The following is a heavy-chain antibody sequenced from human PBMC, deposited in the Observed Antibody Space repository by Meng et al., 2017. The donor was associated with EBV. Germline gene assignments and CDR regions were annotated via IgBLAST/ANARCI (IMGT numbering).Heavy chain of an antibody. CDR3: VRELVGGTFDY. CDR1: RYTFTSYY. V-gene: IGHV1-46*01. Sequence: LGPAGGEVNKPGATVKVSCKASRYTFTSYYLHWVRQAPGQGLEWMGIIIPAGGNTNYAQKFRGRFTMTRDTSTSTVYMDLSILTSEDTAVYYCVRELVGGTFDYWGQGTLVTVSS. J-gene: IGHJ4*02. D-gene: IGHD1/OR15-1a*01. CDR2: IIPAGGNT.